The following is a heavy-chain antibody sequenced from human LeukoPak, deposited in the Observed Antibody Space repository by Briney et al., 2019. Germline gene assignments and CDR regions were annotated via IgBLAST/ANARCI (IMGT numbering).Heavy chain of an antibody. D-gene: IGHD1-26*01. Sequence: PGGSLRLSCAASGFTFSSYWMNWARQAPGKGLEWVASINHNGNVNYYVDSVKGRFTISRDNAKNSLYLQMSNLRAEDTAVYYCARHSGSSDFDYWGQGTLVTVSS. J-gene: IGHJ4*02. CDR1: GFTFSSYW. V-gene: IGHV3-7*03. CDR2: INHNGNVN. CDR3: ARHSGSSDFDY.